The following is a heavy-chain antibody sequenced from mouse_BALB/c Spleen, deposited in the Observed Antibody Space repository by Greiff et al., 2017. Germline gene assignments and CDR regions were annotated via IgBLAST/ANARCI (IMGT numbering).Heavy chain of an antibody. CDR3: ARNYYRGFNY. CDR1: GFTFSSFG. J-gene: IGHJ2*01. CDR2: ISSGSSTT. V-gene: IGHV5-17*02. Sequence: EVKLMESGGGLVQPGGSLKLSCAASGFTFSSFGMHWVRQAPEKGLEWVAYISSGSSTTNYADTVKGRFTITRDNPKTTQFLQMTSLRSEDTAMYYCARNYYRGFNYWGKGTTLTVSS. D-gene: IGHD1-1*01.